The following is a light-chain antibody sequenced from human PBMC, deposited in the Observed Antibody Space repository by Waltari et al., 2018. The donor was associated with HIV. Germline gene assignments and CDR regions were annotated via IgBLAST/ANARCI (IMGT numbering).Light chain of an antibody. CDR1: GSNIRGHD. Sequence: QPVLPPPPSVSPAPGLTVPLPCPGSGSNIRGHDVSWYHQPPGTAPKLLIYDNNKRSSGIPDRFSGSKSGTSATLGITGLQTGDEADYYCGTWDSRLSAVFGGGTKVTV. V-gene: IGLV1-51*01. CDR2: DNN. J-gene: IGLJ3*02. CDR3: GTWDSRLSAV.